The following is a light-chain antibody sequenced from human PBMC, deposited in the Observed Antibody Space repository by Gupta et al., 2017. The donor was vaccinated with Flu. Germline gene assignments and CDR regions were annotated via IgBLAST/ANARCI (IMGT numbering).Light chain of an antibody. CDR2: GNS. CDR1: SSHIGAGYD. V-gene: IGLV1-40*01. CDR3: QSYDRSRSDLYV. J-gene: IGLJ1*01. Sequence: QSVLTQPPSVSGAPGQRVTISCTGSSSHIGAGYDVPWYQQLPGTAPKLLIYGNSNRPSGVPDRFSGSKSGTSAAIAITGLQAEEEADYYCQSYDRSRSDLYVFGTGTKVTVL.